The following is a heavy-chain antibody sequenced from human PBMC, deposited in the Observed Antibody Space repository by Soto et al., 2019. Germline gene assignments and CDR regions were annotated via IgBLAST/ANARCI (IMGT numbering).Heavy chain of an antibody. CDR2: INHSGST. CDR3: ARDPRYYNYVGFGFDP. V-gene: IGHV4-34*01. Sequence: SETLSLTCAVSGGSFSGYYWSWIRQPPGKGLEWIGEINHSGSTNYNPSLKSRVTISVDTSKNQFSLKLSSVTAADTAVYYCARDPRYYNYVGFGFDPWGQGTLVTVSS. D-gene: IGHD1-20*01. CDR1: GGSFSGYY. J-gene: IGHJ5*02.